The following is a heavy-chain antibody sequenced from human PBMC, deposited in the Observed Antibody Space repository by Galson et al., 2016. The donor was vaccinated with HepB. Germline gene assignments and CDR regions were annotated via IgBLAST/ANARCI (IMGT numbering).Heavy chain of an antibody. V-gene: IGHV3-7*04. CDR3: ARGGDLRYFGWSSYWYFDL. J-gene: IGHJ2*01. CDR2: IKQDGSDK. D-gene: IGHD3-9*01. Sequence: SLRLSCAASGFIFRTYWMSWVRQAPGKGLEWVANIKQDGSDKDYVDSVKGRFTISRDNAQSSLFLQMNSRRADDTAVYYCARGGDLRYFGWSSYWYFDLWGRGTLVTVSS. CDR1: GFIFRTYW.